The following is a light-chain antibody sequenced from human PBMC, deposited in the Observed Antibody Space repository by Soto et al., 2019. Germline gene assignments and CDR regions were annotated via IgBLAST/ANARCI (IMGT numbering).Light chain of an antibody. CDR2: GAS. CDR3: QQYNNWPPSIT. CDR1: QSVSSN. Sequence: EIVITHSPATVSVSPGERATLSCRASQSVSSNLAWYQQKPGQAPRLLIYGASTRATGIPARFSGSGSGTEFTLTISSLQSEDFAVYYCQQYNNWPPSITFGQGTRLEIK. V-gene: IGKV3-15*01. J-gene: IGKJ5*01.